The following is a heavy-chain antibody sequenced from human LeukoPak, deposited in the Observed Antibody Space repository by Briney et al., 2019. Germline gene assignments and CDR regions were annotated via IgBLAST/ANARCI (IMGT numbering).Heavy chain of an antibody. V-gene: IGHV1-2*02. J-gene: IGHJ4*02. CDR3: VRDANTADPLAY. Sequence: ASVKVSCKASGYTFIDYYMHWVRQAPGQGLEWMGWINPNSGGTNYAQKYQGRVTMTRDTSISTIYMELSRLRSDDTAIYYCVRDANTADPLAYWGQGTLVTVS. CDR1: GYTFIDYY. D-gene: IGHD2-21*02. CDR2: INPNSGGT.